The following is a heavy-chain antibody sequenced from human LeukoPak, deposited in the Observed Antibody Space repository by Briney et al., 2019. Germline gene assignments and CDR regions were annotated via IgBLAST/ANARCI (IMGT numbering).Heavy chain of an antibody. CDR2: INSDGSST. J-gene: IGHJ4*02. V-gene: IGHV3-74*01. D-gene: IGHD2-15*01. CDR1: GFTFSSYW. Sequence: GGSLRLSCAASGFTFSSYWMHWVRHAPGKGLVWVSRINSDGSSTSYADSVKGRFTISRDNAKNTLYLPMNSLRPEDTAVYYCARVWVASIDYWGQGTLVTVSS. CDR3: ARVWVASIDY.